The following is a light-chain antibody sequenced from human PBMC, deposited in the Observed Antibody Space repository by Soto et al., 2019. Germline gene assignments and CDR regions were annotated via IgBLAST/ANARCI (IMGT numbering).Light chain of an antibody. CDR1: QSISSW. CDR3: QQYNSSLLT. V-gene: IGKV1-5*03. Sequence: DIQMTQSPSTLSASVGDRVTITCRASQSISSWLAWYQQKPGKAPKLLIYKASSLESGVPSRFSGSVSGTEFTLTISSLQPDDFATYYCQQYNSSLLTFGGGTKVEIK. CDR2: KAS. J-gene: IGKJ4*01.